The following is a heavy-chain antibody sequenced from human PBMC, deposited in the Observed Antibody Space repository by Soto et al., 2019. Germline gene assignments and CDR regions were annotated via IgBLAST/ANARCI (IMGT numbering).Heavy chain of an antibody. CDR3: ARSLQYYDYIWGSYRYPDAFDI. CDR1: GGSFSGYY. Sequence: LSLTCAVYGGSFSGYYWSWIRQPPGKGLEWIGEINHSGSTNYNPSLKSRVTISVDTSKNQFSLKLSSVTAADTAVYYCARSLQYYDYIWGSYRYPDAFDIWGQGTMVTVSS. D-gene: IGHD3-16*02. V-gene: IGHV4-34*01. J-gene: IGHJ3*02. CDR2: INHSGST.